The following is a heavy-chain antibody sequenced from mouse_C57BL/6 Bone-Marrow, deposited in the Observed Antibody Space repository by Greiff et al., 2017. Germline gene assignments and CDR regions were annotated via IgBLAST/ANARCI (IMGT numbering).Heavy chain of an antibody. CDR1: GFTFTDYY. CDR2: IRNKANGYTT. J-gene: IGHJ1*03. V-gene: IGHV7-3*01. Sequence: EVKLMESGGGLVQPGGSLSLSCAASGFTFTDYYISWVRQPPGKALEWLGFIRNKANGYTTEYSASVKGRFTISRDNSQSILYLQMNALRAEDSATYYCARILDWYFDGWGTGTTVTVSS. CDR3: ARILDWYFDG.